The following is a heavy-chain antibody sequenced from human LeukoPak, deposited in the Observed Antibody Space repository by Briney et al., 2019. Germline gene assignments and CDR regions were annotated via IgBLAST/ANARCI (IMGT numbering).Heavy chain of an antibody. CDR2: IYHSGST. CDR1: GGSISSGGYY. Sequence: SETLSLTCTVSGGSISSGGYYWSWIRQHPGKGLEWIGYIYHSGSTNFNASLKSRVTISVDTSRNQFSLKVSSVTAADTAVYYCARGVGSGSYYFDPWGQGTLVTVSS. J-gene: IGHJ5*02. D-gene: IGHD1-26*01. CDR3: ARGVGSGSYYFDP. V-gene: IGHV4-61*08.